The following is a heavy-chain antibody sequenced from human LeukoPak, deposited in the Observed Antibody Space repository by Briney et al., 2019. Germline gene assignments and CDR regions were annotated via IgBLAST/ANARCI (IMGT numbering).Heavy chain of an antibody. CDR3: ARYCSSTSCYNWFDP. CDR1: GFTFSSYS. CDR2: ISSSSSYI. J-gene: IGHJ5*02. V-gene: IGHV3-21*04. Sequence: GGSLRLSCAASGFTFSSYSMNWVRQAPGKGLGWVSSISSSSSYIYYADSVKGRFTISRDNAKNSLYLQMNSLRAEDTAVYYCARYCSSTSCYNWFDPWGQGTLVTVSS. D-gene: IGHD2-2*01.